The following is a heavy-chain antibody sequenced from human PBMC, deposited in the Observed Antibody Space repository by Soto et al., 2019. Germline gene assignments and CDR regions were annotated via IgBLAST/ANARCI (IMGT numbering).Heavy chain of an antibody. CDR2: INGDGSGT. CDR3: ARGIFGSGTANDY. J-gene: IGHJ4*02. D-gene: IGHD3-10*01. V-gene: IGHV3-74*01. CDR1: GYTCSGSW. Sequence: EVQLVESGGGLVQPGGSLRLSCAASGYTCSGSWMHWVRQAPGKGLVWVSRINGDGSGTSYADFVKGRFTISRDDAKNTLFLQMNGLRAEDTAVYYCARGIFGSGTANDYCGQGTLVTVSS.